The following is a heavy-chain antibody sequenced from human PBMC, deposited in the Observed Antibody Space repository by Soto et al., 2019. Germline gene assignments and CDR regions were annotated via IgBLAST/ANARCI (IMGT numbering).Heavy chain of an antibody. CDR2: LNSDGTTI. V-gene: IGHV3-74*01. CDR3: IGRFYYSS. CDR1: GDSVSGYW. J-gene: IGHJ5*02. Sequence: EVQLVESGGGLAQPGGSLRLSCLTSGDSVSGYWMHWVRQFPGKGLVWVSGLNSDGTTIIYADSVKGRFTISRDNGKNTVYLQMDSLRAEDTAVYYCIGRFYYSSWGQGILVTVSS. D-gene: IGHD3-22*01.